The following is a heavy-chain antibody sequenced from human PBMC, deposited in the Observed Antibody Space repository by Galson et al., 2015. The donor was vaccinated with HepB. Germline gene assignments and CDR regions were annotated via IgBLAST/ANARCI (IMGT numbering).Heavy chain of an antibody. CDR2: IYTSGST. CDR3: ARGPPPVSSGWYSNSGAFDI. J-gene: IGHJ3*02. Sequence: SLTCTVSGGSISSGSYYWSWIRQPAGKGLEWIGRIYTSGSTNYNPSLKSRVTMSVDTSKNQFSLKLSSVTAADTAVYYCARGPPPVSSGWYSNSGAFDIWGQGTMVTVSS. CDR1: GGSISSGSYY. D-gene: IGHD6-19*01. V-gene: IGHV4-61*02.